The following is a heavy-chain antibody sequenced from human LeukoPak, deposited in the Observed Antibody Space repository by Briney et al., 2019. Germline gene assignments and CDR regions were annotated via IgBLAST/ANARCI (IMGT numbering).Heavy chain of an antibody. Sequence: PGGSLRLSCAASGFIFDDYAMYWVRQAPGKGLEWVSGVSWNSGTIRYADSVQGRFTISRDNAKHSLYLQMDSLRPEDTALYYCAKDIVGSAMTGIDYWGQGTLVTVSS. CDR3: AKDIVGSAMTGIDY. CDR1: GFIFDDYA. CDR2: VSWNSGTI. D-gene: IGHD1-1*01. J-gene: IGHJ4*02. V-gene: IGHV3-9*01.